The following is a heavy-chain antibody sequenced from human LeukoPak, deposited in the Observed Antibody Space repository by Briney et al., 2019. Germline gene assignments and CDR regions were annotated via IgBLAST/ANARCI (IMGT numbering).Heavy chain of an antibody. CDR1: GGFITSYY. V-gene: IGHV4-4*07. Sequence: PSETLSLTCTVSGGFITSYYWSWIRQPAGKGLEWIGRIYPSGSTNYNPSLKSRVTMSVDTSKTQFSLKLSSVTAADTAVYFCARGSLKMDYWGQGALVTVSS. CDR3: ARGSLKMDY. CDR2: IYPSGST. J-gene: IGHJ4*02.